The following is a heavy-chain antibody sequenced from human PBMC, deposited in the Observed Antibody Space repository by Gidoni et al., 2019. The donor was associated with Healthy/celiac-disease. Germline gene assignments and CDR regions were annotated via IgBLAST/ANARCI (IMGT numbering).Heavy chain of an antibody. V-gene: IGHV3-9*01. D-gene: IGHD5-18*01. J-gene: IGHJ3*02. CDR1: GFAFEDYA. Sequence: EVQLVESGGGLVQPGRSLRLSCVASGFAFEDYAMHWVRQAPGKGLGWVSGISWDSGSINYVDSVKGRFTISRDNSKNSLYLQMKSLRAEDTALYYCAKDGGYSYGYSAFDIWGQGTMVTVSS. CDR3: AKDGGYSYGYSAFDI. CDR2: ISWDSGSI.